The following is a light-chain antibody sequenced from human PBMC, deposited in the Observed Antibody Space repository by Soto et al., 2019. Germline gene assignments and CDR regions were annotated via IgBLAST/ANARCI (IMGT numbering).Light chain of an antibody. CDR2: DVN. CDR1: SSDVGGYNY. J-gene: IGLJ2*01. V-gene: IGLV2-11*01. CDR3: CSYGGSYILEI. Sequence: QSVLTQPRSVSGSPGQSVTISCTGTSSDVGGYNYVSWYQQHAGKAPKLIIYDVNVRPSGVPDRFSGSKSGNTASLTISGLQAEDEADYYCCSYGGSYILEIFGGGTKLTVL.